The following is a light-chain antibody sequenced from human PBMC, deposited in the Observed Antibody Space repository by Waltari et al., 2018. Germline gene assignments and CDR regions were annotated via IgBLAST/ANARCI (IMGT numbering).Light chain of an antibody. CDR3: QQVNGYPLT. V-gene: IGKV1-9*01. J-gene: IGKJ4*01. CDR1: QGIRNY. CDR2: AAS. Sequence: DIQLTQSPSFLSASAGDRVTITCRASQGIRNYLVWYQQKSGEAPKLLIHAASSLQSGVPSRFSGSGSGTEFTLTISSLQPEDSATYYCQQVNGYPLTFGGGTKLEIK.